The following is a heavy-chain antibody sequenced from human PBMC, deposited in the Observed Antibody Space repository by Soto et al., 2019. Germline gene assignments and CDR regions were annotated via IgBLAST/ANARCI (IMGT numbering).Heavy chain of an antibody. J-gene: IGHJ6*02. CDR2: IIPIFGTA. V-gene: IGHV1-69*13. D-gene: IGHD1-7*01. Sequence: ASVKVSCKASGGTFSSYAISWVRQAPGQGLEWMGGIIPIFGTANYAQKFQGRVTITADESTSTAYMELSSLRSEDTAVYYCAREVLTGTTSYYGMDVWGQGTTVTVSS. CDR3: AREVLTGTTSYYGMDV. CDR1: GGTFSSYA.